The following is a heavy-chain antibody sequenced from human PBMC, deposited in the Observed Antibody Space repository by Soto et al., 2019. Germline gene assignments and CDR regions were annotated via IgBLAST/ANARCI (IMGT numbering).Heavy chain of an antibody. D-gene: IGHD1-26*01. Sequence: GGSLRLSCAASRFTLSSYEMNWVRPAPGKGLEWVSYISISGSTIYYADSVKGRFTISRDNAKNSLYLQMNSLRAEDTAVYYCASLLEVADYYYGMDVWGQGTTVTVSS. CDR2: ISISGSTI. CDR1: RFTLSSYE. CDR3: ASLLEVADYYYGMDV. J-gene: IGHJ6*02. V-gene: IGHV3-48*03.